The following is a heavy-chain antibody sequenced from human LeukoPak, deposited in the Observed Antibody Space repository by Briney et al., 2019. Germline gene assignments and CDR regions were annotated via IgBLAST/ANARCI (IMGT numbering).Heavy chain of an antibody. CDR2: IYYSGST. J-gene: IGHJ3*02. V-gene: IGHV4-59*01. CDR1: GGSISSYY. CDR3: AREATLSSSWYGAFDI. D-gene: IGHD6-13*01. Sequence: PSGTLSLTCTVSGGSISSYYWSWIRQPPGKGLEWIGYIYYSGSTNYNPSLKSRVTISVDTSKNQFSLKLSSVTAADTAVYYCAREATLSSSWYGAFDIWGQGTMVTVSS.